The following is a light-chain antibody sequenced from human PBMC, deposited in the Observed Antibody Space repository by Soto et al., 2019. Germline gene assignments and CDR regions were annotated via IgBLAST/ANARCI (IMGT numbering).Light chain of an antibody. J-gene: IGKJ1*01. CDR3: QHANSFPPT. V-gene: IGKV1D-12*01. CDR2: AAS. CDR1: QAISTW. Sequence: DIQMTQSPSSVSASVGDRVTITCRASQAISTWLAWYQQKPGKAPKLLIYAASNLQTGVPSRFSGSGPVTDFTLPIISLQPEDFATYYRQHANSFPPTFGQATEVEIK.